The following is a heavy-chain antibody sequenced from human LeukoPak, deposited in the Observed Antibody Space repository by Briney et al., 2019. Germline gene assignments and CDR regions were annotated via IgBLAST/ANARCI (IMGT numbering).Heavy chain of an antibody. CDR1: GFTFSSYW. V-gene: IGHV3-7*03. CDR3: ARDKGDYDTSGSLFVF. CDR2: IKEDGSEK. J-gene: IGHJ4*02. D-gene: IGHD3-22*01. Sequence: GGSLRLSCAASGFTFSSYWMSWVRQAPRKGLEWVANIKEDGSEKYYVDSVKGRFTIFRDNAENLLYLQMNSLRAEDTAVYYCARDKGDYDTSGSLFVFGGQGTLVTVSS.